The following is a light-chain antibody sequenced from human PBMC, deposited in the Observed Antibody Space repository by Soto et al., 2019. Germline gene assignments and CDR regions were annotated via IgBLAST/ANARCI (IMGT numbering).Light chain of an antibody. CDR1: HDVSVS. J-gene: IGKJ2*01. V-gene: IGKV3-11*01. Sequence: EIVLTQSPATLSLSPGEGATLSCRASHDVSVSLVWYRQRPGQPPRLLSHDASNRATGISARFSGSGSGTDFTLTIGSLEPEESALYYCQQRASWPYTSGQGTKV. CDR2: DAS. CDR3: QQRASWPYT.